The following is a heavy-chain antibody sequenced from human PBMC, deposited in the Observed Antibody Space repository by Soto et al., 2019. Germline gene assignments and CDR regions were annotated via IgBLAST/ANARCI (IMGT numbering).Heavy chain of an antibody. CDR2: IYYSGST. Sequence: SETLSLTCAVYGGSFSSSSYFWGWIRQPPGKGLEWIGSIYYSGSTYYNPSLKSRITVSVDTSKNQFSLKLSSVTAADTAAYYCARHPSNFWFDPWGQGTLVTVSS. D-gene: IGHD4-4*01. J-gene: IGHJ5*02. V-gene: IGHV4-39*01. CDR1: GGSFSSSSYF. CDR3: ARHPSNFWFDP.